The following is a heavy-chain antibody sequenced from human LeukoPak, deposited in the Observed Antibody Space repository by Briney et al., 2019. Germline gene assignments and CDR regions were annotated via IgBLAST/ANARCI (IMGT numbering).Heavy chain of an antibody. CDR1: GLIVSDYE. CDR3: ARIYSGYDSDY. CDR2: ISSSGSTI. V-gene: IGHV3-48*03. J-gene: IGHJ4*02. D-gene: IGHD5-12*01. Sequence: GGSLRLSCAASGLIVSDYEMSWVRQAPGKGLEWISYISSSGSTIFYADSVKGRFTISRDNAKNSLYLQMNSLRAEDTAVYYCARIYSGYDSDYWGQGTLVTVSS.